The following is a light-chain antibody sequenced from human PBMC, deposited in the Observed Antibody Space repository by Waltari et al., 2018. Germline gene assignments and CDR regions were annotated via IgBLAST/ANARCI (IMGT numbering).Light chain of an antibody. J-gene: IGKJ2*01. CDR3: QQYKIWPSYT. CDR1: QSISSS. V-gene: IGKV3-15*01. CDR2: GAS. Sequence: EILMTQSPATLSVSPGERATLSCRAGQSISSSLAWYQHKPGQAPRLLIYGASTRATGIPARFSGRGSETDFTLTITSLQSEDFAVYYCQQYKIWPSYTFGQGTKLDI.